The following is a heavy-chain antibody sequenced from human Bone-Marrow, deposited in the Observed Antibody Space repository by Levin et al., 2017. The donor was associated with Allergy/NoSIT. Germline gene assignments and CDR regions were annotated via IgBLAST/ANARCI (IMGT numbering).Heavy chain of an antibody. CDR1: GFTFSSYA. Sequence: GESLKISCAASGFTFSSYAMSWVRQAPGKGLEWVSAISGSGGSTYYADSVKGRFTISRDNSKNTLYLQMNSLRAEDTAVYYCAKDREGTVVTFDYWGQGTLVTVSS. V-gene: IGHV3-23*01. CDR2: ISGSGGST. CDR3: AKDREGTVVTFDY. D-gene: IGHD4-23*01. J-gene: IGHJ4*02.